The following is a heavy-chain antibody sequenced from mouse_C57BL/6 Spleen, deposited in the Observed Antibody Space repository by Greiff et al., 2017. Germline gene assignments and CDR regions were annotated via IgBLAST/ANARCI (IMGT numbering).Heavy chain of an antibody. CDR1: GYSFTSYY. CDR2: IYPGGGNT. V-gene: IGHV1-66*01. CDR3: AREGARYFDV. Sequence: VQLQESGPELVQPGASVKISCKASGYSFTSYYIHWVKQRPGQGLEWIGWIYPGGGNTKYIEKFKGKATLTADTSSSTAYMQLSSLTAEDSAVYYCAREGARYFDVWGTGTTVTVSS. J-gene: IGHJ1*03.